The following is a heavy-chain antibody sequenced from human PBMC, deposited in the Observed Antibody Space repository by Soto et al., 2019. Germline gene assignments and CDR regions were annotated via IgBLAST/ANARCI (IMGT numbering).Heavy chain of an antibody. CDR2: IYYSGST. J-gene: IGHJ4*02. D-gene: IGHD3-3*01. CDR1: GGSINSGGYY. Sequence: SETLSLTCTVSGGSINSGGYYWSWIRQHPGKGLEWIGYIYYSGSTYYNPSLKSRVTISIDTSRNQFSLKLSSVTAADTAVYYCARAQTIFGIITVFDYWGQGTLVTVSS. CDR3: ARAQTIFGIITVFDY. V-gene: IGHV4-31*03.